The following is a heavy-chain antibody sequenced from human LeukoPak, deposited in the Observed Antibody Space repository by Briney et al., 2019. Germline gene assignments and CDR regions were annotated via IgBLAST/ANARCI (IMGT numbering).Heavy chain of an antibody. J-gene: IGHJ5*02. CDR3: ASSQAYPNWFDP. D-gene: IGHD3-16*01. Sequence: SQTLSLTCAVSGDSISSGGYPWSWIRQPPGKGLECIGYIYHSGSTYYNPSLESRVTISVDRSKNQFSLKLTSVTAADTAVYYCASSQAYPNWFDPWGQGTLVTVSS. CDR2: IYHSGST. CDR1: GDSISSGGYP. V-gene: IGHV4-30-2*01.